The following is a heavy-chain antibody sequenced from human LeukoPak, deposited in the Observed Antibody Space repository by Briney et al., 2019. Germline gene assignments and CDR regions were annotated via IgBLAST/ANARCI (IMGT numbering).Heavy chain of an antibody. CDR3: ARAEMATITIDY. CDR2: ISSSGSNV. D-gene: IGHD5-24*01. Sequence: PGGSLRLSCAASGFTFRTFEMNWVRQAPGKGLEWVSYISSSGSNVYYADSVKGRFTISRDNAKNSLYLQMNSLRVEDTAVYYRARAEMATITIDYWGQGTLVTVSS. CDR1: GFTFRTFE. V-gene: IGHV3-48*03. J-gene: IGHJ4*02.